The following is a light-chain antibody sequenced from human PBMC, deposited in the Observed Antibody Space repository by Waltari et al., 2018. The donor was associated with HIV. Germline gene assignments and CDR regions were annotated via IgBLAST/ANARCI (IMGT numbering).Light chain of an antibody. J-gene: IGLJ2*01. CDR2: QDI. Sequence: SYELTQPPSVSVSPGQTASITCSGDRLGDKYACWYQQKPGQSPVLVIYQDIKRPSGIPERFSGSNSGNTANLTVSGTQPMDEADYYCQAWDRSNVVFGGGTKLTVL. CDR1: RLGDKY. V-gene: IGLV3-1*01. CDR3: QAWDRSNVV.